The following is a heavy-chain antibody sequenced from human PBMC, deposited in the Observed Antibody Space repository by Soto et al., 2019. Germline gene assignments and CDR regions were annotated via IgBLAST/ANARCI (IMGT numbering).Heavy chain of an antibody. J-gene: IGHJ4*02. CDR2: ISYDGSNK. CDR1: GFTFISYG. D-gene: IGHD5-12*01. V-gene: IGHV3-30*03. Sequence: GGSLRLSCAASGFTFISYGIHFFRHSPGKGLEWVAVISYDGSNKYYADSVKGRFTISRDNSKNTLYLQMNSLRAEDTAVYYCATSRWLQLRGYFDYWGQGTLVTVSS. CDR3: ATSRWLQLRGYFDY.